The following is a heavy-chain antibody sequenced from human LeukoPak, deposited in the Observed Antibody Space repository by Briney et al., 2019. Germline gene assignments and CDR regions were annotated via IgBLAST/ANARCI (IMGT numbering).Heavy chain of an antibody. Sequence: SETLSLTCTVSGGSISSSSYYWGWIRQPPGKGLEWIGSIYYSGSTYYNPSLKSRATISVDTSKNQFSLKLSSVTAADTAVYYCARLLAAGKRSYFDYWGQGTLVTVSS. CDR3: ARLLAAGKRSYFDY. D-gene: IGHD6-13*01. V-gene: IGHV4-39*01. J-gene: IGHJ4*02. CDR1: GGSISSSSYY. CDR2: IYYSGST.